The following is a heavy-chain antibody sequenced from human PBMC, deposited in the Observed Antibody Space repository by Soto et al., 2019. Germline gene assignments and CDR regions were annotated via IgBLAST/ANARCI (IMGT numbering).Heavy chain of an antibody. V-gene: IGHV4-31*03. J-gene: IGHJ3*02. D-gene: IGHD3-22*01. Sequence: PSETLSLTCTVSGGSISSGGYYWSWIRQHPGKGLEWIGYIYYSGSTYYNPSLKSRVTISVDTSKNQFSLKLSSVTAADTAVYYCARSTYYYDSSGPQDGAFDIWGQGTMVTVS. CDR1: GGSISSGGYY. CDR2: IYYSGST. CDR3: ARSTYYYDSSGPQDGAFDI.